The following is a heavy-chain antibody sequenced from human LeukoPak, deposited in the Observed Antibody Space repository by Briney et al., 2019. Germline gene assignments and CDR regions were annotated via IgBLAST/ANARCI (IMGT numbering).Heavy chain of an antibody. J-gene: IGHJ4*02. V-gene: IGHV4-39*01. CDR2: ISYSGST. CDR3: ARLGGVYGGYYFDY. CDR1: GGSISSSSYH. D-gene: IGHD2-8*02. Sequence: SETLSLTCTVSGGSISSSSYHWGWIRQPPGKGLEWIGSISYSGSTYYDLSLKSRVTISVDTSKNQFSLKLNSLTAADTAVYFCARLGGVYGGYYFDYWGQGTLVTVSS.